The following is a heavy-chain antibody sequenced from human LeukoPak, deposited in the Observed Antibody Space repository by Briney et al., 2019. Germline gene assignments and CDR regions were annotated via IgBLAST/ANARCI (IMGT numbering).Heavy chain of an antibody. CDR1: GFTFADYT. V-gene: IGHV3-43*01. CDR3: ARGGSYLNHYYYMDV. CDR2: IRWEKDRS. D-gene: IGHD3-10*01. Sequence: AGSLTLACEVSGFTFADYTMHWVRQAPGKALGWDSLIRWEKDRSYYGDSVTGRFTISRENNKNTLHLQMDSLKTEDTALDYCARGGSYLNHYYYMDVWGKGTPVTVSS. J-gene: IGHJ6*03.